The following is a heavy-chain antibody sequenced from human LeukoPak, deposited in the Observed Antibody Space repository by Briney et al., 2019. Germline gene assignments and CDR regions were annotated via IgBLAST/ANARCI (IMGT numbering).Heavy chain of an antibody. CDR1: GYTFTGYY. CDR2: INPNSGGT. D-gene: IGHD6-19*01. CDR3: ARILSSSWYEYFHH. J-gene: IGHJ1*01. Sequence: GASVMVSCKASGYTFTGYYMHWVRQAPGQGLEWMGWINPNSGGTNYAQKFQGRVTMTRDTSISTAYMELSSLRSEDTAVYYCARILSSSWYEYFHHWGQGTLVTVSS. V-gene: IGHV1-2*02.